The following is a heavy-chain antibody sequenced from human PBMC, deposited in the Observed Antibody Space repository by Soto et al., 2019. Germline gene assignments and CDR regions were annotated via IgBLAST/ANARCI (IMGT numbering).Heavy chain of an antibody. CDR2: IYYSGST. J-gene: IGHJ3*02. CDR1: GGSVSSGSYY. V-gene: IGHV4-61*01. CDR3: ARDPGGGGDAFDI. Sequence: PSETLSLTCTVSGGSVSSGSYYWSWIQQPPGKGLEWIGYIYYSGSTNYNPSLKSRVTISVDTSKNQFSLKLSSVTAADTAVYYCARDPGGGGDAFDIWGQGTMVTVSS. D-gene: IGHD3-16*01.